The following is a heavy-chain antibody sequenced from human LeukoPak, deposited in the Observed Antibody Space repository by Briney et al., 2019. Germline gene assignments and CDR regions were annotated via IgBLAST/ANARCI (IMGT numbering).Heavy chain of an antibody. CDR1: GGTFDSYA. J-gene: IGHJ4*02. D-gene: IGHD3-3*01. V-gene: IGHV1-69*05. Sequence: SVKVSCKASGGTFDSYAISWVRQAPGQGLEWMGGIFPIFGTANYAQKFQGRVTITTGESRSTAYMELSSLRSEDTAVYYCARGSGIRFLEWLTPLDYWGQGTLVTVSS. CDR3: ARGSGIRFLEWLTPLDY. CDR2: IFPIFGTA.